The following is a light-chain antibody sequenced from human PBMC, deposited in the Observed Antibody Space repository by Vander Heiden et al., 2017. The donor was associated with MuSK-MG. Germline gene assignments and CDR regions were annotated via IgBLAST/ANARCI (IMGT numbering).Light chain of an antibody. CDR1: QSVNTY. CDR2: DAS. V-gene: IGKV1-39*01. CDR3: QQTYDAPPT. J-gene: IGKJ1*01. Sequence: DIQMTQSPSSLSASVGDRVTISCRASQSVNTYLHWYQQKPGEAPRLLIYDASSLQSGVTSRFSGSGSGTYFILTISSRQPEDFGTYYCQQTYDAPPTFGQGTKVEIK.